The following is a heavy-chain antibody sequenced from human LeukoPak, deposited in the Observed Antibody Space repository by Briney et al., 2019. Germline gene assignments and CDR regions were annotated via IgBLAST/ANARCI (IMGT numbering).Heavy chain of an antibody. CDR3: ARGPPYYDILPGPLGGFDY. J-gene: IGHJ4*02. Sequence: GGSLRLSCAASGFTFSSYGMHWVRQAPGKGLEGVAFIRDDVINIYYAVSVNLRFPISSDNSKNTLYLQMNSLRPEDTAVYYCARGPPYYDILPGPLGGFDYWGQGTLVTVSS. D-gene: IGHD3-9*01. CDR2: IRDDVINI. CDR1: GFTFSSYG. V-gene: IGHV3-30*02.